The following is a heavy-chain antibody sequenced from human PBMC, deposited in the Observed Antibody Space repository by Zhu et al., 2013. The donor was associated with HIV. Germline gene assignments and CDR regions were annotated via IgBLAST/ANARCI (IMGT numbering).Heavy chain of an antibody. V-gene: IGHV3-13*01. CDR2: IGTAGGT. D-gene: IGHD6-13*01. CDR1: GFTFSSYD. Sequence: EVQLVESGGGLVQPGGSLRLSCAASGFTFSSYDMHWVRQATGKGLEWVSAIGTAGGTYYPGSVKGRFTISRENAKNSLYLQMNSLRAGDTAVYYCARARIAAASWYFDLWGRGTLVTVSS. CDR3: ARARIAAASWYFDL. J-gene: IGHJ2*01.